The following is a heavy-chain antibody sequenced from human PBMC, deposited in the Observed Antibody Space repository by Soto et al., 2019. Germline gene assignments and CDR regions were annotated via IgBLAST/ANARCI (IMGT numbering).Heavy chain of an antibody. CDR1: GGTFTSYT. CDR2: IIPIFATT. D-gene: IGHD6-6*01. V-gene: IGHV1-69*06. J-gene: IGHJ6*02. CDR3: ARLRKQLVRYYGMAV. Sequence: QVQLVQSGAEVKKPGSSVKVSCKASGGTFTSYTITWVRQAPGQGLEWMGGIIPIFATTNYAQKFQGRVTITADKSTSTAYMELSSLRSEDTAVYYCARLRKQLVRYYGMAVWGQGTTVTVSS.